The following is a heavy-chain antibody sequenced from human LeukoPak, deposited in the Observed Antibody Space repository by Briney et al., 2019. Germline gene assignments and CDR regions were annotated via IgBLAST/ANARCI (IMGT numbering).Heavy chain of an antibody. Sequence: SVKVSCKASGGTFSSYAISWVRQAPGQGLEWMGRIIPIFGTANYAQEFQGRVTITTDESTSTAYMELSSLRSEDTAVYYCARDRRGTIFGVVTERPYYYYYYYMDVWGKGTTVTVSS. D-gene: IGHD3-3*01. CDR2: IIPIFGTA. V-gene: IGHV1-69*05. CDR3: ARDRRGTIFGVVTERPYYYYYYYMDV. CDR1: GGTFSSYA. J-gene: IGHJ6*03.